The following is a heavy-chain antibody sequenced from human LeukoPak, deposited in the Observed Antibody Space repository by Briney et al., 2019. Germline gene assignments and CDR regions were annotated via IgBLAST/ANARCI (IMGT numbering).Heavy chain of an antibody. J-gene: IGHJ6*02. Sequence: GGSLRLSCAASGFTFSSYWMHWVRQSPGKGLVWVSGINSDGSSTSYADSVKGRFTISRDNAKNTVYLQMNSLRAEDTAVYYCARERVAAAGTFYYYGMDVWGQGTTVTVSS. CDR2: INSDGSST. V-gene: IGHV3-74*01. D-gene: IGHD6-13*01. CDR1: GFTFSSYW. CDR3: ARERVAAAGTFYYYGMDV.